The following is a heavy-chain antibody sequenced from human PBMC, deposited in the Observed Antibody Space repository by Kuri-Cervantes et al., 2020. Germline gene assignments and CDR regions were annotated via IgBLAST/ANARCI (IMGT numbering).Heavy chain of an antibody. J-gene: IGHJ3*02. D-gene: IGHD1-26*01. CDR3: ATECGRGSFRSTYDFDI. CDR2: ISAYTGNT. Sequence: ASVKVSCKASGYTFTSYCISWVRQAPGQGLEWMGWISAYTGNTNYAQKFQGRVTMTEDTSTDTAYTELSSLKPEDTAVYYCATECGRGSFRSTYDFDIWGQGTRGT. CDR1: GYTFTSYC. V-gene: IGHV1-18*01.